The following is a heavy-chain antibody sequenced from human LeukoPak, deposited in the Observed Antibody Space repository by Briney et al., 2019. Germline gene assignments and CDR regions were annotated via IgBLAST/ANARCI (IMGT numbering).Heavy chain of an antibody. CDR3: ARGIAAHAFDI. CDR1: GGSFSGYY. CDR2: IYTSGST. D-gene: IGHD6-13*01. Sequence: SETLSLTCAVYGGSFSGYYWSWIRQPAGKGLEWIGRIYTSGSTNYNPSLKSRVTMSVDTSKNQFSLKLSSVTAADTAVYYCARGIAAHAFDIWGQGTMVTVSS. J-gene: IGHJ3*02. V-gene: IGHV4-59*10.